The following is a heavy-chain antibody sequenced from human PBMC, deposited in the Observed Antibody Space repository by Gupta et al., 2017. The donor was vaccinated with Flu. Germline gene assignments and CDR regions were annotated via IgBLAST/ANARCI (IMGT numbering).Heavy chain of an antibody. V-gene: IGHV1-2*02. J-gene: IGHJ2*01. Sequence: GVRQAPGQGLEWMGGINPNSGGTTYEQKIQGRVTRTRDTSISTADMELSRLRSDDTAVYYCARGHVVGASGYWYFDLWGRGTLVTVSS. CDR3: ARGHVVGASGYWYFDL. CDR2: INPNSGGT. D-gene: IGHD1-26*01.